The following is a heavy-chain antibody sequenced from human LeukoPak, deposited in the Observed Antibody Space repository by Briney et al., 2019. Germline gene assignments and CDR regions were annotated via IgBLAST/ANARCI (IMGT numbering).Heavy chain of an antibody. CDR2: ISSSSSYI. V-gene: IGHV3-21*03. CDR3: TTDDYVMSYYYYYMDV. Sequence: GGSLRLSCAASGFTFSSYSMNWVRQAPGKGLEWVSSISSSSSYIYYADSVKGRFTISRDNAKNSLYLQMNSLKTEDTAVYYCTTDDYVMSYYYYYMDVWGKGTTVTVSS. J-gene: IGHJ6*03. D-gene: IGHD4-17*01. CDR1: GFTFSSYS.